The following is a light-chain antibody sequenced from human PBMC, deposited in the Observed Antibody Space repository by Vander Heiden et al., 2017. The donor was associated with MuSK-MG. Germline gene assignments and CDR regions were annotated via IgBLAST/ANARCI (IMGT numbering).Light chain of an antibody. V-gene: IGKV3-11*01. CDR2: DAS. J-gene: IGKJ2*01. CDR1: PNVGSS. Sequence: EIVLTQSPATLSLSPGERATLSCRASPNVGSSLAWYQQKPGQAPRLLIYDASNRATGIPARFSGSGSGTDFTLTISSLEPEDFALYYCQHRSNWPPRYTFGQGTKLEIK. CDR3: QHRSNWPPRYT.